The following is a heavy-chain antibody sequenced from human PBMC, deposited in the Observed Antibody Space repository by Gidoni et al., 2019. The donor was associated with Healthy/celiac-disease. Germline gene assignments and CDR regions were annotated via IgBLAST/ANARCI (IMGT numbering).Heavy chain of an antibody. CDR3: ALVVITQTNNAVSPLEVGFDI. J-gene: IGHJ3*02. V-gene: IGHV4-34*01. CDR2: INHSGST. D-gene: IGHD3-22*01. Sequence: QVQLQQWGAGLLKPSETLSLTCAVYGGSFSGYYWSWIRQPPGKGLELIGEINHSGSTNYNPSLKSRVTISVDTSKNQFSLKLSSVTAADTAVYYCALVVITQTNNAVSPLEVGFDIWGQGTMVTVSS. CDR1: GGSFSGYY.